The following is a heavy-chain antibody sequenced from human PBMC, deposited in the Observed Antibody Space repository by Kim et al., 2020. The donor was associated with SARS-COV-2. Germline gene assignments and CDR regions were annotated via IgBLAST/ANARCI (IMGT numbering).Heavy chain of an antibody. D-gene: IGHD6-13*01. CDR1: GYSFTSYW. V-gene: IGHV5-10-1*01. J-gene: IGHJ4*02. CDR3: ATWVGVISSSFDY. Sequence: GESLKISCKGSGYSFTSYWISWVRQMPGKGLEWMGRIDPSDSYTNYSPSFQGHVTISADKSISTAYLQWSSLKASDTAMYYCATWVGVISSSFDYWGQGTLVTVSS. CDR2: IDPSDSYT.